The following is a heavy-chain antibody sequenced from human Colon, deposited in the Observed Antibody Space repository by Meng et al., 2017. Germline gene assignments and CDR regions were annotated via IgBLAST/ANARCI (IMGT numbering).Heavy chain of an antibody. CDR2: IYYSGST. V-gene: IGHV4-61*01. D-gene: IGHD3-16*01. J-gene: IGHJ4*02. CDR1: GGSVISNSYY. CDR3: ARDYWGSLDF. Sequence: HLQGSAPGLVRPSETLSLTCTVSGGSVISNSYYWSWIRQPPGKGLEWIGFIYYSGSTNYNPSLKSRVTISVDTSKNQFSLKVSSVTAADTAVYYCARDYWGSLDFWGQGILVTVSS.